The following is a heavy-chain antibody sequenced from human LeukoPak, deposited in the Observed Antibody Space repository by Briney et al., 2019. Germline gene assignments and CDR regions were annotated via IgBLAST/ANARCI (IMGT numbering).Heavy chain of an antibody. J-gene: IGHJ4*02. CDR3: HARYGGYGYFDY. V-gene: IGHV4-59*01. D-gene: IGHD5-12*01. Sequence: SETLSLTCTVSGGSISSYYWSWIRQPPAKGLEWIGYIYYSGSTNYNPSLKSRVTISVDTSKNQFSLKLSSVTAADTAVYYCHARYGGYGYFDYWGQGTLVTVSS. CDR1: GGSISSYY. CDR2: IYYSGST.